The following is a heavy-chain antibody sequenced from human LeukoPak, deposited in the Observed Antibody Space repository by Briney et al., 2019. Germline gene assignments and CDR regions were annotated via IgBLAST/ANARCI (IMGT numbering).Heavy chain of an antibody. CDR3: ARDPGASSSDY. CDR1: GGIFNNYS. J-gene: IGHJ4*02. D-gene: IGHD6-6*01. Sequence: ASVKVSCKASGGIFNNYSLNWVRQAPGQGLEWMGWINTNTGNPTYAQGFTGRFVFSLDTSVSTAYLQISSLKAEDTAVYYCARDPGASSSDYWGQGTLVTVSS. V-gene: IGHV7-4-1*02. CDR2: INTNTGNP.